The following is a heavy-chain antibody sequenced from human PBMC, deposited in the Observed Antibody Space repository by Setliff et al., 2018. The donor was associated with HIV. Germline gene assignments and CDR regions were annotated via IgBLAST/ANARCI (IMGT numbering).Heavy chain of an antibody. V-gene: IGHV1-69*10. CDR1: GGTFSNYA. CDR3: AKGPNFEDAFDI. Sequence: SVKVSCKASGGTFSNYAFSWVRQAPGQGLEWMGGLIPIVDITKSTQKFRDRVTFTAGESTKTAQMELSGLTFEDTAVYYCAKGPNFEDAFDIWGQGTVVTVSS. D-gene: IGHD2-8*01. CDR2: LIPIVDIT. J-gene: IGHJ3*02.